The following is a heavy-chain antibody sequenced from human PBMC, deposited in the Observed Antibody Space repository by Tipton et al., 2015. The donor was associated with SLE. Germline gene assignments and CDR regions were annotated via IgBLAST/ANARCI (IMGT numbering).Heavy chain of an antibody. J-gene: IGHJ4*02. CDR1: GYTLTELS. D-gene: IGHD4-23*01. CDR3: ARGTVVTPYFDY. V-gene: IGHV1-24*01. Sequence: QLVQSGAEVKKPGASVKVSCKVSGYTLTELSMHWVRQAPGKGLEWMGGFDPEDGETIYAQKFQGRVTMTRDTSTSTVYMELSSLRSEDTAVYYCARGTVVTPYFDYWGQGTLVTVSS. CDR2: FDPEDGET.